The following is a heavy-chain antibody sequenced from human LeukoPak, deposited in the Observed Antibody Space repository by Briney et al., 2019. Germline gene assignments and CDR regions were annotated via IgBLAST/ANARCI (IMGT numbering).Heavy chain of an antibody. D-gene: IGHD2-2*01. CDR3: ARDARYCSSTSCDGWYRDFDI. CDR2: IIPIFGTA. CDR1: GGTFSSYA. V-gene: IGHV1-69*06. Sequence: SVTVSCKASGGTFSSYAISWVRQAPGQGLEWMGGIIPIFGTANYAQKLQGRVTINAEKSTSTAYMELSSLRSEDTAVYYCARDARYCSSTSCDGWYRDFDIWGQGTMVTVSS. J-gene: IGHJ3*02.